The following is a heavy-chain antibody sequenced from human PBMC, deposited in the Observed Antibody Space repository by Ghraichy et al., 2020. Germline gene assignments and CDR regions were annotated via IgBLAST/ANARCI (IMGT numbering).Heavy chain of an antibody. Sequence: LSLTCAASGFTFSNAWMSWVRQAPGKGLEWIGRIKTKTDGGTTDYAAPVKGRFTISRDDSKNMVFLHMNSLKTEDTAVYYCTTAMEVTGLDSWGQGTLV. D-gene: IGHD2-21*02. V-gene: IGHV3-15*01. CDR2: IKTKTDGGTT. CDR1: GFTFSNAW. CDR3: TTAMEVTGLDS. J-gene: IGHJ4*02.